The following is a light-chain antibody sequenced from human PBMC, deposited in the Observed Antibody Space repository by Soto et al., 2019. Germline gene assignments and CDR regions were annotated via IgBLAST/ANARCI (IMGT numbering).Light chain of an antibody. CDR2: EVT. CDR3: WSYAGNTIFV. V-gene: IGLV2-8*01. J-gene: IGLJ2*01. CDR1: SSDVGGYDY. Sequence: QSVLTQPPSASGSPGQSVTISCTGTSSDVGGYDYVSWYQQHPGKAPKLMIYEVTIRPSGVSNRFSGSKSGNTASLTISGLQAEDEAYYYCWSYAGNTIFVFGGGTKVTVL.